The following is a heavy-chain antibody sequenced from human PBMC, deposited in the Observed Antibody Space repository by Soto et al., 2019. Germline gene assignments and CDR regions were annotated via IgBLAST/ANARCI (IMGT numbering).Heavy chain of an antibody. D-gene: IGHD3-3*01. V-gene: IGHV3-7*01. CDR3: ARVFTMFGVAILNYYYYYMDV. CDR2: IKQDGSEK. CDR1: GFTFSSYW. J-gene: IGHJ6*03. Sequence: GGSLRLSCAASGFTFSSYWMSWVRQAPGKGLEWVANIKQDGSEKYYVDSVKGRFTISRDNAKNALYLQMNSLRVEDTAVYYCARVFTMFGVAILNYYYYYMDVWGKGTTVTVSS.